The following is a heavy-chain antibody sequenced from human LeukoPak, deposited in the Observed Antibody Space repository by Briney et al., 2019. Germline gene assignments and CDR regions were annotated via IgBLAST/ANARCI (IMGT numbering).Heavy chain of an antibody. CDR2: INHSGST. Sequence: SETLSLTCTVSGGSISSSSYYWGWIRQPPGKGLEWIGEINHSGSTNYNPSLKSRVTISVDTSKNQFSLKLRSVTAADTAVYYCARRPRSSGSHDGPSGLDYWGQGTLVTVSS. CDR3: ARRPRSSGSHDGPSGLDY. D-gene: IGHD1-26*01. CDR1: GGSISSSSYY. V-gene: IGHV4-39*07. J-gene: IGHJ4*02.